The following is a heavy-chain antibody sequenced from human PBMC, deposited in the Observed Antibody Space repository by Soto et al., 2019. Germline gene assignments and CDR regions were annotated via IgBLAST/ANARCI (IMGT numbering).Heavy chain of an antibody. CDR3: ERGGGSGWYSG. Sequence: SVKVSCKASGGTFSSYAISWVRQAPGQGLERMGGIIPIFGTANYAQKFQGRVTITADESTSTAYMELSSLRSEDTAAYYCERGGGSGWYSGWGQGTLVTVSS. CDR1: GGTFSSYA. D-gene: IGHD6-19*01. J-gene: IGHJ4*02. V-gene: IGHV1-69*13. CDR2: IIPIFGTA.